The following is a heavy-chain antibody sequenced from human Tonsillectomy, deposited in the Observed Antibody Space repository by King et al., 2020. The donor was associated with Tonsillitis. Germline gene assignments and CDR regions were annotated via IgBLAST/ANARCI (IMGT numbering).Heavy chain of an antibody. J-gene: IGHJ5*02. Sequence: QLQESGPGLVKPSETLSLTCTVSGGSISSYYWSWIRQPAGKRLEWIGRIHTSGSTNYNPSLKSRVTMSVDTSKNQFSLKLSSGPAADTAVYYCARDGPNWFDPWGQGTLVTVSP. V-gene: IGHV4-4*07. CDR1: GGSISSYY. CDR2: IHTSGST. CDR3: ARDGPNWFDP.